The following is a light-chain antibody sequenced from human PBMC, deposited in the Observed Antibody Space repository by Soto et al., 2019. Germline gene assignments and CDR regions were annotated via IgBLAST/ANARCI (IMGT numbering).Light chain of an antibody. J-gene: IGLJ2*01. Sequence: QSVLTQPPSVSGAPGQRVTISCTGSNSNIGAGYDVHWYQQLPGTAPKLLIYYNNIRPSGVPDRFSGSKSGTSASLAITGLQAEDEADYYCSSYSSGSTLLLFGGGTKLTVL. CDR3: SSYSSGSTLLL. CDR2: YNN. V-gene: IGLV1-40*01. CDR1: NSNIGAGYD.